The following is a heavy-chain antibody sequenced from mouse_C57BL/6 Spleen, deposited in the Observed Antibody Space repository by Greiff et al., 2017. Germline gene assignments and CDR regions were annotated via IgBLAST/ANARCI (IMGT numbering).Heavy chain of an antibody. D-gene: IGHD1-1*01. CDR3: AKTGGTTVVDAMDY. Sequence: VKLQESGPGLVAPSQSLSITCTVSGFSLTSYGVSWVRQPPGKGLEWLGVIWGDGSTNYHSALISRLSISKDNSKSQVFLKLNSLQTDDTATYYCAKTGGTTVVDAMDYWGQGTSVTVSS. V-gene: IGHV2-3*01. CDR2: IWGDGST. CDR1: GFSLTSYG. J-gene: IGHJ4*01.